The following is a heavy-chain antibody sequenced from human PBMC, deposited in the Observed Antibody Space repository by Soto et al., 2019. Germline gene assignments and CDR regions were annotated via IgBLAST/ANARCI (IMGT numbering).Heavy chain of an antibody. J-gene: IGHJ4*02. CDR1: GFTFSSYA. CDR2: ISGSGGST. D-gene: IGHD3-22*01. Sequence: VGSLRLSCAASGFTFSSYAMSWVRQAPGKGLEWVSAISGSGGSTYYADSVKGRFTISRDNSKNTLYLQMNSLRAEDTAVYYCAKDQERYYDTSGAGHFDYWGQGTLVTVS. CDR3: AKDQERYYDTSGAGHFDY. V-gene: IGHV3-23*01.